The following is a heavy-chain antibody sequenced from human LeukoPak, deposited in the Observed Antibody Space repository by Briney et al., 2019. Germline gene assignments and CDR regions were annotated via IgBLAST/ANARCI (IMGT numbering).Heavy chain of an antibody. CDR1: GGTFSGYY. CDR2: INHSGST. CDR3: ARGHCSGGSCYENWFDP. V-gene: IGHV4-34*01. J-gene: IGHJ5*02. D-gene: IGHD2-15*01. Sequence: SETQSLTCAVYGGTFSGYYWSWIRQPPGKGLEWIGEINHSGSTNYNPSLKSRVTISVDTSKNQFSLKLSSVTAADTAVYYCARGHCSGGSCYENWFDPWGQGTLVTVSS.